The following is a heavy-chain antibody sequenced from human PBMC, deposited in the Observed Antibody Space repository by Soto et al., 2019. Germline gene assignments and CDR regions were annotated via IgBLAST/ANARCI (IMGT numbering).Heavy chain of an antibody. D-gene: IGHD4-17*01. Sequence: PSETLSLTCTVSGGSISSYYWSWIRQPPGKGLEWIGYIYYSGSTNYNPSLKSRVTISVGTSKNQFSLKLSSVTAADTAVYYCARVSAYGDYTEDAFDIWGQGTMVTVSS. J-gene: IGHJ3*02. CDR3: ARVSAYGDYTEDAFDI. CDR1: GGSISSYY. CDR2: IYYSGST. V-gene: IGHV4-59*01.